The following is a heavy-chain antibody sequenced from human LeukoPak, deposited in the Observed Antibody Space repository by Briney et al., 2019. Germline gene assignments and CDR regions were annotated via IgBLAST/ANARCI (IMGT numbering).Heavy chain of an antibody. CDR1: GFTFSGNA. V-gene: IGHV3-23*01. CDR3: AKDGGVTHYYYYMDV. J-gene: IGHJ6*03. D-gene: IGHD3-16*01. CDR2: ISGGGEAT. Sequence: GGSLRLSCAASGFTFSGNAMTWVRQTPGKGLEWVSTISGGGEATWYADSVKGRFTISRDNYKSTLYLQMNSLRAEDTAVYYCAKDGGVTHYYYYMDVWGKGTTVTVSS.